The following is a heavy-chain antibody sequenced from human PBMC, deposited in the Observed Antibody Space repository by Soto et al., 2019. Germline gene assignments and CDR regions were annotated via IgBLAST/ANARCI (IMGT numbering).Heavy chain of an antibody. D-gene: IGHD3-9*01. CDR1: GGSISSGGYY. CDR2: IYYRGST. J-gene: IGHJ4*02. CDR3: ARLEGLATISYYFDY. V-gene: IGHV4-31*03. Sequence: SETLSLTCTVSGGSISSGGYYWSWIRQHPGKGLEWIGYIYYRGSTYYNPSLKTRVTISVDTSKSQFSLKLNSVTAADSAVYFCARLEGLATISYYFDYWGQGTLVTVSS.